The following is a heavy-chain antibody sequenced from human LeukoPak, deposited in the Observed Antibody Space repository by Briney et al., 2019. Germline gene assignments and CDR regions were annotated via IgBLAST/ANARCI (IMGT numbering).Heavy chain of an antibody. CDR2: INPNSGGT. CDR1: GYTFTGYY. J-gene: IGHJ4*02. CDR3: AREGDDILTAAFDY. V-gene: IGHV1-2*02. D-gene: IGHD3-9*01. Sequence: GASVKVSCKASGYTFTGYYMHWVRQAPGQGPEWMGWINPNSGGTNYAQKFQGRVTMTRDTSVSTAYMELSRLRSDDTAVYYCAREGDDILTAAFDYWGQGTLVTVSS.